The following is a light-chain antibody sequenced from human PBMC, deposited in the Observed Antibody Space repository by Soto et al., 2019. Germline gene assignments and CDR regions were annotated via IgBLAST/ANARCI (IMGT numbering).Light chain of an antibody. CDR2: AAS. J-gene: IGKJ1*01. Sequence: MTQSPATLSVSPGERATLSCRASQSVSSNLAWYQHKPGKAPKLLIYAASSLQSGVPSRFSGSGYGTDFTLTISWLQSEDFATYYCHQYYSYPLTFGQGTKVDIK. V-gene: IGKV1-8*01. CDR1: QSVSSN. CDR3: HQYYSYPLT.